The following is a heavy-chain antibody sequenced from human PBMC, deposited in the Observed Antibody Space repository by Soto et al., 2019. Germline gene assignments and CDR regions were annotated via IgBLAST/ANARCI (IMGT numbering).Heavy chain of an antibody. CDR2: INPSGGST. Sequence: ASLKVSYQASGYTFTTYAISWVRQAPGQGLEWVGVINPSGGSTSYARNFQGRVTMTRDTSTSTVYMEVSSLRSEDTAMYYCGRDINVGTSAAGPDYCGQRPMANVS. J-gene: IGHJ4*02. CDR3: GRDINVGTSAAGPDY. V-gene: IGHV1-46*03. CDR1: GYTFTTYA. D-gene: IGHD6-13*01.